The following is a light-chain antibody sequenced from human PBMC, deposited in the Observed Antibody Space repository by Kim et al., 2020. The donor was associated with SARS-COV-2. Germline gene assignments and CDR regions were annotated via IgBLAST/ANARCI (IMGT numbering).Light chain of an antibody. CDR1: SSNIGSNT. Sequence: RVTISSSGSSSNIGSNTVNWYQQLPGTAPKFLIYSNNQRPSGVPDRFSGSKSGTSASLAISGLQSEDEADYYCATWDGSLNGWVFGGGTQLTVL. CDR3: ATWDGSLNGWV. CDR2: SNN. V-gene: IGLV1-44*01. J-gene: IGLJ3*02.